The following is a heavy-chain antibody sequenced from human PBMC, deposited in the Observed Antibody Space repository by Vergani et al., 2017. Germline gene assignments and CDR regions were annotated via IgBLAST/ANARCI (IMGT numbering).Heavy chain of an antibody. J-gene: IGHJ3*02. CDR1: GDSVSSNSAA. Sequence: QVQLQQSGPGLVKPSQTLSLTCAISGDSVSSNSAAWNWIRQSPSRGLEWLGRTYYRSKWYNDYAVSVKSRITINPDTSKNQFSLKLSSVTAADTAVYYCARRVALYSSSSRDDAFDIWGQGTMVTVSS. CDR2: TYYRSKWYN. CDR3: ARRVALYSSSSRDDAFDI. D-gene: IGHD6-6*01. V-gene: IGHV6-1*01.